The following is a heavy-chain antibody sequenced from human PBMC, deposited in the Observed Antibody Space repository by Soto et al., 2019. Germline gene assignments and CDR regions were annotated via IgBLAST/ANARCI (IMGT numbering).Heavy chain of an antibody. CDR3: ASGLLGYCSGGSCPRAFDI. Sequence: QVQLQESGPGLVKPSGTLSLTCAVSGGSISSSNWWSWVRQPPGKGLEWIGEIYHSGSTNYNPSPNCRCTISVVKSKNQFSLKLSSVTAADTAVYYCASGLLGYCSGGSCPRAFDIWGQGAMVTVSS. V-gene: IGHV4-4*02. CDR2: IYHSGST. D-gene: IGHD2-15*01. J-gene: IGHJ3*02. CDR1: GGSISSSNW.